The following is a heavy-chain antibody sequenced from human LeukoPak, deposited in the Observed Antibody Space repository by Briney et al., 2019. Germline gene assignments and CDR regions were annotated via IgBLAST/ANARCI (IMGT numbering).Heavy chain of an antibody. V-gene: IGHV4-59*01. Sequence: KPSETLSLTCTVSGGSISSYYWSWIRQPPGKGLEWIGYLYYSGSTNYNPYLKGRVTISVDTSKNQFSLKLSSVTAADTAVYYCARDLYCGGDCHYSFDYWGQGTLVTVSS. J-gene: IGHJ4*02. D-gene: IGHD2-21*02. CDR3: ARDLYCGGDCHYSFDY. CDR2: LYYSGST. CDR1: GGSISSYY.